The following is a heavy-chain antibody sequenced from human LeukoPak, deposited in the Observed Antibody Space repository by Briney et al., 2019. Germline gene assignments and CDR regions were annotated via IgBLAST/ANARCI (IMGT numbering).Heavy chain of an antibody. J-gene: IGHJ4*02. CDR3: ARGFGVLLWFGEFDY. CDR2: IYYSGST. D-gene: IGHD3-10*01. V-gene: IGHV4-39*07. Sequence: SETLSLTCTVSGGSIRSSSYYWGWIRQPPGKGLEWIGSIYYSGSTYYNPSLKSRVTISVDTSKNQFSLKLSSVTAADTAVYYCARGFGVLLWFGEFDYWGQGTLVTVSS. CDR1: GGSIRSSSYY.